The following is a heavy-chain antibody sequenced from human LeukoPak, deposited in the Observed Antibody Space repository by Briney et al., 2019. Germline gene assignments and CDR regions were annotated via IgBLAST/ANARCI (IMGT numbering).Heavy chain of an antibody. CDR2: IYYSGST. V-gene: IGHV4-39*01. D-gene: IGHD5-18*01. CDR3: ARHPPYGYFSGGDWFDP. Sequence: SETLPLTCTVSGGSISSSSYYWGWIRQPPGKGLEWIGSIYYSGSTYYNPSLKSRVTISVDTSKNQFSLKLSSVTAADTAVYYCARHPPYGYFSGGDWFDPWGQGTLVTVSS. J-gene: IGHJ5*02. CDR1: GGSISSSSYY.